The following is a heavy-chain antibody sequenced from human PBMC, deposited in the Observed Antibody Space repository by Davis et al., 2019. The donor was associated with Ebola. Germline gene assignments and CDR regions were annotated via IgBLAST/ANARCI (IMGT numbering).Heavy chain of an antibody. J-gene: IGHJ4*02. CDR1: GFTFSGSA. CDR3: TWQNGDLDY. D-gene: IGHD4-17*01. CDR2: IRSKANSYAT. V-gene: IGHV3-73*01. Sequence: GESLKISCAASGFTFSGSAMHWVRRASGKGLEWVGRIRSKANSYATAYAASVKGRFTISRDDSKNTAYLQMNSLKTEDTAVYYCTWQNGDLDYWGQGTLVTVSS.